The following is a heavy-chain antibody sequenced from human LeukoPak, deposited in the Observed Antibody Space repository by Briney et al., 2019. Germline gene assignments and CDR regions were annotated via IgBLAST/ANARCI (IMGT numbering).Heavy chain of an antibody. D-gene: IGHD3-22*01. CDR3: ARDSVWAMIAPRDAFDI. Sequence: ASVKVSCKASGYTFTSYAMNWVRQAPGQGLEWMGWINTNTGNPTYAQGFTGRFVFSLDTSVSTAYLQISSLKAEDTAVYYCARDSVWAMIAPRDAFDIWGQGTMVTVSS. V-gene: IGHV7-4-1*02. CDR2: INTNTGNP. CDR1: GYTFTSYA. J-gene: IGHJ3*02.